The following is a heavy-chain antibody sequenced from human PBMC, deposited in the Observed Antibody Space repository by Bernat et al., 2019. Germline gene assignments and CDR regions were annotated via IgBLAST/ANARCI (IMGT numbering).Heavy chain of an antibody. V-gene: IGHV3-33*01. CDR2: IWYDGSNK. D-gene: IGHD3-3*01. CDR1: GFSFSTYG. CDR3: ATGRASMTVFGVVNDFDY. Sequence: QVQLVESGGGVVQPGRSLRLSCAASGFSFSTYGMHWVRQAPGKGLEWVAAIWYDGSNKDSADSVKGRFTISRDNAKNTLYLQMNSLRAEDTAVYYGATGRASMTVFGVVNDFDYWGQGTLVTVSS. J-gene: IGHJ4*02.